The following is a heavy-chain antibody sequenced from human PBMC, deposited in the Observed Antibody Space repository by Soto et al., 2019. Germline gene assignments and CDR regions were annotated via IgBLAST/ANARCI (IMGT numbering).Heavy chain of an antibody. CDR3: AKDLAAAGTTEGY. V-gene: IGHV3-30*18. J-gene: IGHJ4*02. D-gene: IGHD6-13*01. Sequence: GGSLRLSCAASGFTFSSYGMHWVRQAPGKGLEWVAVISYDGSNKYYADSVKGRFTISRDNSKNTLYLQMNSLRAEDTAVYYCAKDLAAAGTTEGYWGQGTLVTVSS. CDR1: GFTFSSYG. CDR2: ISYDGSNK.